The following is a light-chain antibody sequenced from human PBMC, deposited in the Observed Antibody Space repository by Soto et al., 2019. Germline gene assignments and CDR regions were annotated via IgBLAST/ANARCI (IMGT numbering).Light chain of an antibody. J-gene: IGLJ2*01. CDR3: SSSATGTTSPVV. Sequence: QSALTQPASVSGSPGQSITISCTGTSSDVGNSDYVSWYQHHPGKAPKLMISGVTNRPSGVSNRFSGSKSGNTASLAISGLQAEDEADYYCSSSATGTTSPVVFGGGTKVTAL. CDR2: GVT. CDR1: SSDVGNSDY. V-gene: IGLV2-14*03.